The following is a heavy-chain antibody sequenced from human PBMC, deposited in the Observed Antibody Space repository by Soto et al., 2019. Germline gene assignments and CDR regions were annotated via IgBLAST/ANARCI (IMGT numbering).Heavy chain of an antibody. CDR2: INPSDGST. D-gene: IGHD2-15*01. Sequence: ASVKVSCKASGYTFTSHYMHCVRQAPGQGLEWMGIINPSDGSTIYAQKFKGRVIISADESTTTAYMELSSLRSDDTAVYYCAKDGGREGYFGNWFDPWGQGTLVTVSS. J-gene: IGHJ5*02. CDR1: GYTFTSHY. CDR3: AKDGGREGYFGNWFDP. V-gene: IGHV1-46*01.